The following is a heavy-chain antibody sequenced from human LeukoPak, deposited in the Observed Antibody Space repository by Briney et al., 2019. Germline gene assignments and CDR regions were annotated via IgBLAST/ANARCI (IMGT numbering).Heavy chain of an antibody. CDR2: IYTSGST. V-gene: IGHV4-4*07. J-gene: IGHJ6*02. CDR3: ARHQGYSGSYLSMDV. Sequence: PSETLSLTCTVSGGSISSYYWSWIRQPAGKGLEWIGRIYTSGSTNYNPSLKSRVTMSVDTSKNQFSLKLSSVTAADTAVYYCARHQGYSGSYLSMDVWGQGTTVTVSS. CDR1: GGSISSYY. D-gene: IGHD1-26*01.